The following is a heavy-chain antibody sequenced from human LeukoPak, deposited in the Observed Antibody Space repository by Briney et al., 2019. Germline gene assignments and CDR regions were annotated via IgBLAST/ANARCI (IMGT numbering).Heavy chain of an antibody. V-gene: IGHV1-69*13. J-gene: IGHJ3*02. CDR1: GGTFSSYA. CDR2: IIPIFGTA. Sequence: GAAVKVCCKASGGTFSSYAISWVRQAPGQGLEWMGGIIPIFGTANYAQKFQGRVTITADESTSTAYMELSSLRSEDTAVYYCARNPYYYDSSGLFGAFDIWGQGTMVTVSS. D-gene: IGHD3-22*01. CDR3: ARNPYYYDSSGLFGAFDI.